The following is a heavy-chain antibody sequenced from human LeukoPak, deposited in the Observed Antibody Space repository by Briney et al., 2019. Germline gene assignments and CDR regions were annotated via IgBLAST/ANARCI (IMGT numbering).Heavy chain of an antibody. V-gene: IGHV4-34*01. CDR2: INHSGST. Sequence: SKTLSLTCAVYGGSFSGYYWSWIRQPPGKGLEWIGEINHSGSTNYNPSLKSRVTISVDTSKNQFSLKLSSVTAADTAVYYCASNYYDSSGYHGYWGQGTLVTVSS. D-gene: IGHD3-22*01. CDR3: ASNYYDSSGYHGY. J-gene: IGHJ4*02. CDR1: GGSFSGYY.